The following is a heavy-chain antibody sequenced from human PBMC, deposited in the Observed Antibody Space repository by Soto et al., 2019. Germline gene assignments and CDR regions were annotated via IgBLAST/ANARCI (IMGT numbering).Heavy chain of an antibody. D-gene: IGHD4-17*01. J-gene: IGHJ6*02. CDR2: IYYSGST. CDR3: ARGGSTVTMYYYYGMDV. V-gene: IGHV4-61*01. CDR1: GGSVSSGSYY. Sequence: PSETLSLTCTVSGGSVSSGSYYWSWIRQPPGKGLEWIGYIYYSGSTNYNPSLKSRVTISVDTSKNQFSLKLSSVTAADTAVYYCARGGSTVTMYYYYGMDVWGQGTTVTVSS.